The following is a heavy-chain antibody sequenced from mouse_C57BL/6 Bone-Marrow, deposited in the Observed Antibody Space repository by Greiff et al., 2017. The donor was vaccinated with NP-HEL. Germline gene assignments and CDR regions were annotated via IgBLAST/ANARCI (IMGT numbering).Heavy chain of an antibody. CDR2: ISNGGGRT. CDR1: GFTFSDYY. J-gene: IGHJ4*01. Sequence: EVHLVESGGGLVQPGGSLKLSCAASGFTFSDYYMYWVRQTPEKRLEWVAYISNGGGRTYYPDTVKGRFTISRDNAKNTLYLQMSRLKSEDTAMYYCARRGALKYYAMDYWGQGTSVTVSS. V-gene: IGHV5-12*01. CDR3: ARRGALKYYAMDY. D-gene: IGHD6-1*01.